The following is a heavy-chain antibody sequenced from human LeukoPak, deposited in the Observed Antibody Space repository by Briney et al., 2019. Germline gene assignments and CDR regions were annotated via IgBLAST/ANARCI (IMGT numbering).Heavy chain of an antibody. V-gene: IGHV3-21*04. D-gene: IGHD6-19*01. CDR2: ISSSSSYI. Sequence: GGSLGLSCAASGFTFSSYSMNWVRQAPGKGLEWVSSISSSSSYIYYADSVKGRFTISRDNAKNSLYLQMNSLRAEDTAVYYCARGGSSGWYWVNNWGQGTLVTVSS. J-gene: IGHJ5*02. CDR3: ARGGSSGWYWVNN. CDR1: GFTFSSYS.